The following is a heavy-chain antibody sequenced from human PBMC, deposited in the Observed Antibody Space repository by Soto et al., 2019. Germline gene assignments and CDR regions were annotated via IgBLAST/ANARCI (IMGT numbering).Heavy chain of an antibody. CDR1: GYTFTSYG. J-gene: IGHJ6*03. V-gene: IGHV1-18*01. D-gene: IGHD4-17*01. Sequence: QVQLVQSGAEVKKPGASVKVSCKASGYTFTSYGISWVRQAPGQGLEWMGWISAYNGNTNYAQKLQGRVTMTTDTSTSTAYMELRSMRSDDTAVYYCARRAPRYVYGDGINYYYYYYMDVWGKGTTVTVSS. CDR3: ARRAPRYVYGDGINYYYYYYMDV. CDR2: ISAYNGNT.